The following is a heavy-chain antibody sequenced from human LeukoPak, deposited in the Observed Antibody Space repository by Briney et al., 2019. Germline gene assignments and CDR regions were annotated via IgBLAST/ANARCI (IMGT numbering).Heavy chain of an antibody. CDR2: IYRNDDK. CDR1: GFSLGPSGVG. J-gene: IGHJ4*02. D-gene: IGHD4-23*01. CDR3: ARRKVGGNSVELDY. V-gene: IGHV2-5*01. Sequence: SGPTLVNPTQTLTLTCTCSGFSLGPSGVGVGWIRQPPGKALEWLALIYRNDDKRYTPSLKSRLTITKDTSKNQVVLTMTNMDPVDTATYFCARRKVGGNSVELDYWGQGIMVTVSS.